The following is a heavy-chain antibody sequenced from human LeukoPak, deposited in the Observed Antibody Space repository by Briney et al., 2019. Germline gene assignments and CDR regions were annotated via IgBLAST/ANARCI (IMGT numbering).Heavy chain of an antibody. CDR3: APGGGSYYFGY. D-gene: IGHD2-15*01. V-gene: IGHV3-23*01. CDR2: ISGSGGST. CDR1: GFTFSSYA. J-gene: IGHJ4*02. Sequence: GGPLRLSCAASGFTFSSYAMSWVRQAPGKGLEWVSAISGSGGSTYYADSVKGRFTISRDNSKNTLYLQMNSLRAEDTAVYYCAPGGGSYYFGYWGQGTLVTVSS.